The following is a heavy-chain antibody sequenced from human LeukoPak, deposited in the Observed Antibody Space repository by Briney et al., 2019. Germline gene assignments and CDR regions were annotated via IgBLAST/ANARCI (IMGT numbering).Heavy chain of an antibody. CDR1: GGSISSSSYY. CDR2: INHSGST. CDR3: ARRYRYSSGYSLRVQGYFDY. V-gene: IGHV4-39*07. Sequence: SETLSLTCTVSGGSISSSSYYWGWIRQPPGKGLEWIGEINHSGSTNYNPSLKSRVTISVDTSKNQFSLKLSSVTAADTAVYYCARRYRYSSGYSLRVQGYFDYWGQGTLVTVSS. J-gene: IGHJ4*02. D-gene: IGHD3-22*01.